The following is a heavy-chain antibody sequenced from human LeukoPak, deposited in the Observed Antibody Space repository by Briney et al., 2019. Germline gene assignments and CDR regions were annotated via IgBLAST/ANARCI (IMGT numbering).Heavy chain of an antibody. CDR3: ARDPFSKADY. Sequence: PGGSLRLSCAASGFTFSSNWMSWVRQAPGKGLEWVANIKQDGSEKNYVDSVKGRFTISRDNAKNSLFLQMNNLRAEDTAVYFCARDPFSKADYWGQGTLVTVSS. J-gene: IGHJ4*02. CDR1: GFTFSSNW. V-gene: IGHV3-7*01. D-gene: IGHD2-2*01. CDR2: IKQDGSEK.